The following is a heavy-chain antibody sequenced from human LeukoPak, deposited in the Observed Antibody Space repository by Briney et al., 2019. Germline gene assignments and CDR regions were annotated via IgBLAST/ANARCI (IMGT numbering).Heavy chain of an antibody. D-gene: IGHD6-19*01. J-gene: IGHJ4*02. CDR1: GGSISSSNW. Sequence: ETLSLTCTVSGGSISSSNWWSWVRQPPGKGLEWIGEIYHSGSTNYNPSLKSRVTISVDKSKNQFSLKLSSVTAADTAVYYCARDYSSGWYGVFDYWGQGTLVTVSS. CDR3: ARDYSSGWYGVFDY. V-gene: IGHV4-4*02. CDR2: IYHSGST.